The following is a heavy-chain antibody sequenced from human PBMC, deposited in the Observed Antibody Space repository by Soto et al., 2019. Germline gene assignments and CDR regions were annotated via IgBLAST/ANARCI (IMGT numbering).Heavy chain of an antibody. CDR2: ISAYNGNT. CDR1: GYTFTSYG. Sequence: QVPLVQSGAEVKKPGASVKVSCKASGYTFTSYGISWVRQAPGQGLEWMGWISAYNGNTNYAQKLQGRVTMTTDTSTSTAYMELRSLRSDDTAVYYFARAHIAASRPTTFDPWGQGTLVTVSS. CDR3: ARAHIAASRPTTFDP. J-gene: IGHJ5*02. V-gene: IGHV1-18*01. D-gene: IGHD6-6*01.